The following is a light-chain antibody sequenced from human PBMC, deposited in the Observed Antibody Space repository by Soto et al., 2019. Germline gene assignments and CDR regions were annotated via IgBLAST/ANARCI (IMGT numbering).Light chain of an antibody. CDR3: SSYTSSSIVV. Sequence: QSALTQPASVSGSPGQSITISCTGTSSDVGGYNYVSWYQQHPGKAHNLMIYEVSNRPSGVSNRFSGSKSGNTASLTISGLQAEDEADYYCSSYTSSSIVVFGGGTKLTVL. CDR2: EVS. J-gene: IGLJ2*01. CDR1: SSDVGGYNY. V-gene: IGLV2-14*01.